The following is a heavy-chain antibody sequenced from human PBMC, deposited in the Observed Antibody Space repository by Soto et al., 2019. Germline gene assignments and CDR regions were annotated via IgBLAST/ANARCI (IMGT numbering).Heavy chain of an antibody. CDR3: ARVSRWRHFGYSSSWLFDY. D-gene: IGHD6-13*01. CDR2: IYYSGST. CDR1: GGSISSGDYY. V-gene: IGHV4-30-4*01. Sequence: SETLSLTCTVSGGSISSGDYYWSWIRQPPGKGLEWIGYIYYSGSTYYNPSLKSRVTISVDTSKNQFSLKLSSVTAADTAVYYCARVSRWRHFGYSSSWLFDYWGQGTLVTVYS. J-gene: IGHJ4*02.